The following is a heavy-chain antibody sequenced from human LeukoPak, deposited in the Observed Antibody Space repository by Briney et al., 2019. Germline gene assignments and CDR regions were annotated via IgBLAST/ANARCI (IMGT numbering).Heavy chain of an antibody. CDR1: GFTFGDYA. J-gene: IGHJ4*02. CDR2: ISSGDRT. V-gene: IGHV3-23*01. D-gene: IGHD3-9*01. Sequence: GGSLRLSCTASGFTFGDYATSWLRQAPGKGLEWVAGISSGDRTFHAESVKGRFTISRDKSKDTLYLQMNSLRAEDTAVYYCAKDATASPYFHWFDNWGQGTQVIVSS. CDR3: AKDATASPYFHWFDN.